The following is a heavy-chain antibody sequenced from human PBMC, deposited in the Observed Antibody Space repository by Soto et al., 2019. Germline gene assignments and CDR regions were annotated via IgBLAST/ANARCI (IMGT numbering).Heavy chain of an antibody. CDR2: IRSNIYDGTT. CDR3: TRVSPDCSDGSCYPLN. CDR1: GFTFRGYA. Sequence: PGGSLRLSCIASGFTFRGYAISWFRQAPGKGLQWVSFIRSNIYDGTTEYAASVKDRFSISRDDSKTIAYLQMDSLKTEDTGVYYCTRVSPDCSDGSCYPLNWGQGTLVTVSS. J-gene: IGHJ4*02. D-gene: IGHD2-15*01. V-gene: IGHV3-49*03.